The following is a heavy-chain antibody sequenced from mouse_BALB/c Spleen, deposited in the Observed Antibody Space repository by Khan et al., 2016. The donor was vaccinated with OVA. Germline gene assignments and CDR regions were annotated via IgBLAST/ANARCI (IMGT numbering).Heavy chain of an antibody. Sequence: VQLQQPGAELARPGASVKMSCKASGYTFTSYTIHWIKLRPGQGLEWIGYINPSNGYSNYNQKFKDKVTLTADKSSTTAYMQLSSLTSDDSAVYNCVRDGAYHRNDGWFAYWGLGTLVTVSA. J-gene: IGHJ3*01. D-gene: IGHD2-14*01. V-gene: IGHV1-4*01. CDR2: INPSNGYS. CDR1: GYTFTSYT. CDR3: VRDGAYHRNDGWFAY.